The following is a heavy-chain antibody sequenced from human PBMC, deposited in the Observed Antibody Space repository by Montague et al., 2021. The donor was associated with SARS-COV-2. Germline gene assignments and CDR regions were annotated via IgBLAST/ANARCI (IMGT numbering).Heavy chain of an antibody. CDR2: TYYRSKWYN. J-gene: IGHJ4*02. V-gene: IGHV6-1*01. D-gene: IGHD2-2*01. CDR1: GDSVSSNIAT. Sequence: CAISGDSVSSNIATWNWLRRSPSRGLEWLGRTYYRSKWYNDYAESVKSRITIDPDTSKHQFSLHLNSVTPEDTAVYYCARIPVGSKYYFDFWGQGTLVTVSS. CDR3: ARIPVGSKYYFDF.